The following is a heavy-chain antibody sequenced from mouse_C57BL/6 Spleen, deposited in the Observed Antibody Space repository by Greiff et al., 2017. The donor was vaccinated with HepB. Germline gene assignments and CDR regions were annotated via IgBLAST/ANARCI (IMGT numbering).Heavy chain of an antibody. CDR3: ARSLRSRWYFDV. CDR2: IDPSDSET. CDR1: GYTFTSYW. J-gene: IGHJ1*03. V-gene: IGHV1-52*01. D-gene: IGHD2-12*01. Sequence: QVQLQQPGAELVRPGSSVKLSCKASGYTFTSYWMHWVKQRPIQGLEWIGNIDPSDSETHYNQKFKDKATLTVDKSSSTAYMQLSSLTSEDSAVYYCARSLRSRWYFDVWGTGTTVTVSS.